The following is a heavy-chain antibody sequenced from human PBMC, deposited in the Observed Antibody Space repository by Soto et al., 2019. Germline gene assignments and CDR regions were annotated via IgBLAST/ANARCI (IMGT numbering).Heavy chain of an antibody. Sequence: SETLSLTCAVYGGSFSGYYWSWIRQPPGKGLEWIGYIYYSGSTNYNPSLKSRVTISVDTSKNQFSLKLSSVTAADTAVYYCASGFDWLNPSSLDYWGQGTLVTVSS. J-gene: IGHJ4*02. CDR2: IYYSGST. CDR3: ASGFDWLNPSSLDY. D-gene: IGHD3-9*01. V-gene: IGHV4-59*01. CDR1: GGSFSGYY.